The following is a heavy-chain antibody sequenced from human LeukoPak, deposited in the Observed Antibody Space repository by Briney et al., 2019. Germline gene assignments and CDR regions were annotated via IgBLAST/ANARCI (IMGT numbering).Heavy chain of an antibody. V-gene: IGHV4-59*11. CDR1: GASMNTHY. Sequence: PSETLSLTCAVSGASMNTHYWSWIRQPPGKGLEWIGYMLDTVTTKDNPSLKSRFTLSADTSKNQFSLRLTSVTAADTAVYYCARDRVSSGWEPWGQGTLVTVSS. J-gene: IGHJ5*02. CDR2: MLDTVTT. CDR3: ARDRVSSGWEP. D-gene: IGHD6-19*01.